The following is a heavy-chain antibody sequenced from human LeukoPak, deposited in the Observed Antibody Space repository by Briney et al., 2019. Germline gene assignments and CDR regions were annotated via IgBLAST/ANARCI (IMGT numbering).Heavy chain of an antibody. CDR2: IYHSGST. CDR3: ARQCCSGGSCYIGY. Sequence: SSETLSLTCAVSGYSISSGYYWGWIRQPPGKGREWIGCIYHSGSTCYNPSLKSRVTISVDTSKNQFSLKLSSVTAADTAVYYCARQCCSGGSCYIGYWGQRTLVTASS. V-gene: IGHV4-38-2*01. CDR1: GYSISSGYY. J-gene: IGHJ4*02. D-gene: IGHD2-15*01.